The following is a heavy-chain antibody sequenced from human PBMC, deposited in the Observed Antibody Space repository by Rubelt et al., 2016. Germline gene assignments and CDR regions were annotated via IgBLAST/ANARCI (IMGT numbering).Heavy chain of an antibody. V-gene: IGHV3-23*01. J-gene: IGHJ3*02. CDR1: GFTFSSYA. Sequence: TASGFTFSSYAMSWVRQAPGKGLEWVSAISGSGGSTYYADSVKGRFTISRDNSKNTLYLQMNSLRAEDTAVYYCAKVGGGNPWDAFDIWGQGTMVTVSS. CDR3: AKVGGGNPWDAFDI. CDR2: ISGSGGST. D-gene: IGHD4-23*01.